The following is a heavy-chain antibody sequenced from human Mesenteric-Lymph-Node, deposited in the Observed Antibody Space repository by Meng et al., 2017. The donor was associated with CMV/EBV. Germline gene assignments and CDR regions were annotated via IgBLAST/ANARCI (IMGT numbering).Heavy chain of an antibody. CDR3: AKDYSSPYYFDP. V-gene: IGHV1-18*01. Sequence: ASVKVSCKASACTFSNYAINWVRQAPGQGLEWMGWISPYNGNTNYPQKLQGRRTLTTDTSTSTGYMELRSLRADDTAVYVCAKDYSSPYYFDPWGQGTLVTVSS. CDR1: ACTFSNYA. J-gene: IGHJ4*02. D-gene: IGHD4-11*01. CDR2: ISPYNGNT.